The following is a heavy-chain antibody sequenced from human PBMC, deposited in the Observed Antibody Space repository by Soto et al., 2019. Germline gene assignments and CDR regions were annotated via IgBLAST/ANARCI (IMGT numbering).Heavy chain of an antibody. D-gene: IGHD3-3*01. CDR3: ARTPTIFGVVLNWFDP. CDR1: GFTFSSYW. Sequence: GGSLRLSCAASGFTFSSYWMHWVRQAPGKGLVWVSRINSDGSSTSYADSVKGRFTISRDNAKNTLYLQMNSLRAEDTAVYYCARTPTIFGVVLNWFDPWGQGTLVTVSS. CDR2: INSDGSST. V-gene: IGHV3-74*01. J-gene: IGHJ5*02.